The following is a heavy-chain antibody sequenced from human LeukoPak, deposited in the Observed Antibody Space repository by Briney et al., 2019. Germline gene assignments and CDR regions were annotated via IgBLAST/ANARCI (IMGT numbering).Heavy chain of an antibody. CDR2: VSADGTT. V-gene: IGHV4-59*08. CDR1: APSVTSSY. Sequence: SETLSLTCSVSAPSVTSSYSNWVRQPPGKGLEWIGYVSADGTTNYSPSLRSRLIMSVDTPKNHTSLILMSVTAADTPIYYFGGLDCVLEGCYNHWGRGILVTVAS. D-gene: IGHD2-15*01. CDR3: GGLDCVLEGCYNH. J-gene: IGHJ5*02.